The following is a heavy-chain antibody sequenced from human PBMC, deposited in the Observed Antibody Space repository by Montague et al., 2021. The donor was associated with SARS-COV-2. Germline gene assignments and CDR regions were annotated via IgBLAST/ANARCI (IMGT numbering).Heavy chain of an antibody. Sequence: TLSLTCNVSGGSMISGGYYWSWIRQPPGKGLEWIGYVYSGGTTYYNPSLKSRVTISADMSTNQFSLRLTSVTAADTAVYYCVRDGGLRISGGSMDVWGQGTTVTVSS. CDR3: VRDGGLRISGGSMDV. V-gene: IGHV4-31*03. J-gene: IGHJ6*02. CDR2: VYSGGTT. D-gene: IGHD3-16*01. CDR1: GGSMISGGYY.